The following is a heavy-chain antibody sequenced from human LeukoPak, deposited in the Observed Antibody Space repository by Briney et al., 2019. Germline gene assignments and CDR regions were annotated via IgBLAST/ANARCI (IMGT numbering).Heavy chain of an antibody. CDR3: ARENGDYADAFDI. Sequence: GESLRLSCAASGFTFTNYRMTWVRQAPGKGLEWVSSISSTSGYIFYADSVQGRFTISRDNAKSSLYLQMNSLRAEDTAVYYCARENGDYADAFDIWGQGTMVTLPS. J-gene: IGHJ3*02. V-gene: IGHV3-21*01. D-gene: IGHD4-17*01. CDR1: GFTFTNYR. CDR2: ISSTSGYI.